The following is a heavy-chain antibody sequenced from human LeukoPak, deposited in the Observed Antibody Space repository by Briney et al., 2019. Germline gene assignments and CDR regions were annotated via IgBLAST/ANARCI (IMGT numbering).Heavy chain of an antibody. CDR3: ARHEEGGGYRFDY. V-gene: IGHV4-38-2*01. CDR1: GYSISSGYY. Sequence: SETLSLTCAVSGYSISSGYYWGWIRQPPGKGLEWIGSIYHSGSTYYNPSLKSRVTISVDTSKNQFSLKLSSVTAADTAVYYCARHEEGGGYRFDYWGQGTLVTVSS. D-gene: IGHD5-12*01. J-gene: IGHJ4*01. CDR2: IYHSGST.